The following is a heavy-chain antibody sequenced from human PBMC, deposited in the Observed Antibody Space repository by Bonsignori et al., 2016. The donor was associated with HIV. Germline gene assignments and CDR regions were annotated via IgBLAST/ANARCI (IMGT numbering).Heavy chain of an antibody. V-gene: IGHV4-38-2*01. J-gene: IGHJ4*02. CDR3: ARRRRLIGEGGVYFDY. CDR2: IYHSGST. D-gene: IGHD7-27*01. Sequence: RQAPGKGLEWIGSIYHSGSTYYNPSLKSRVTISVDTSKNQFSLNLSSVTAADTAVYYCARRRRLIGEGGVYFDYWGQGTLVTVSS.